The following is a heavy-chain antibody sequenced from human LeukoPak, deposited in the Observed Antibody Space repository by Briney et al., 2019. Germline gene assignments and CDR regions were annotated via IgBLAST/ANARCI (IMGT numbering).Heavy chain of an antibody. V-gene: IGHV3-33*06. J-gene: IGHJ6*03. Sequence: GGSLRLSCVASGFTFNDYAMQWVRQAPGKGLEWVTVIWNDGSNKYYADSVKDRFTISRDNSKNTLYLQMNSLRADDTAVYYCAKGGVATMRDGYNYYYYYMEVWGRGTTVTVSS. CDR1: GFTFNDYA. D-gene: IGHD5-24*01. CDR3: AKGGVATMRDGYNYYYYYMEV. CDR2: IWNDGSNK.